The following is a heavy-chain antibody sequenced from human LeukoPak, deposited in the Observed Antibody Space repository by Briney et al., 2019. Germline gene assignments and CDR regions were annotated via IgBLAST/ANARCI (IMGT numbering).Heavy chain of an antibody. CDR3: ARRTKTRGAVVPAAASPYYYYYYMDV. J-gene: IGHJ6*03. D-gene: IGHD2-2*01. Sequence: GGSLRLSCAASGFTVSSNYMSWVRQAPGEGLEWVSVIYSGGSTYYADSVKGRFTISRDNSKNTLYLQMNSLRAADTAVYYCARRTKTRGAVVPAAASPYYYYYYMDVWGKGTTVTISS. CDR1: GFTVSSNY. CDR2: IYSGGST. V-gene: IGHV3-66*04.